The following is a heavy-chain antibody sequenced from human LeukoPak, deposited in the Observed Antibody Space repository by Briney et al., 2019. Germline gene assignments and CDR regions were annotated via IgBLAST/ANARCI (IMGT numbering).Heavy chain of an antibody. CDR2: ISGSGGNT. Sequence: GGSLTLSCAASGFTFSTYTMSWVRQAPGKGLEWVSAISGSGGNTYYADSVKGRFTISRHNSKNTLYLQMDSLRADDTAVYYCAKAAFSRTSYFDYWGQGTLVTASS. D-gene: IGHD3-3*02. V-gene: IGHV3-23*01. J-gene: IGHJ4*02. CDR3: AKAAFSRTSYFDY. CDR1: GFTFSTYT.